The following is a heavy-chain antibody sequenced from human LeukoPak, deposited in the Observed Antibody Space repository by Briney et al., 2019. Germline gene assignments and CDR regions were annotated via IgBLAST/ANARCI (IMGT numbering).Heavy chain of an antibody. V-gene: IGHV3-74*01. CDR2: INTDGSTT. Sequence: GGSLRLSCAASGFTFSSYWMHWVRQAPGKGLVWVSRINTDGSTTSYADSVKGRFTISRDNAKNTLYLQMNSLRTEDTAVYYCARMDTTMVLVYYYYYMDVWGKGTTVTVSS. CDR1: GFTFSSYW. J-gene: IGHJ6*03. D-gene: IGHD5-18*01. CDR3: ARMDTTMVLVYYYYYMDV.